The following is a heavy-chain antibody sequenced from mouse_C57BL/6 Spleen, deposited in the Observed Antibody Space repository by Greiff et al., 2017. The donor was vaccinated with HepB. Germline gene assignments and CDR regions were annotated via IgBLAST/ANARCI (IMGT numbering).Heavy chain of an antibody. V-gene: IGHV1-64*01. D-gene: IGHD1-2*01. Sequence: QVQLQQPGAELVKPGASVKLSCKASGYTFTSYWMHWVKQRPGQGLEWIGLIHPDNSNTNYNQKFKGKATLTVDTSSSTAYMELSSLTSEDAAVYYCARPDDGYAFAYWGQGTLVTVSA. CDR1: GYTFTSYW. CDR3: ARPDDGYAFAY. CDR2: IHPDNSNT. J-gene: IGHJ3*01.